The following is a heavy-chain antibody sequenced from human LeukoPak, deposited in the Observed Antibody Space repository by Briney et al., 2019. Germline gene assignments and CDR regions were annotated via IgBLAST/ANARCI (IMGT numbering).Heavy chain of an antibody. CDR1: GFTFSNYA. CDR3: ARDMTGDNYDY. D-gene: IGHD3-9*01. Sequence: PGGSLRLSCAASGFTFSNYAMHWVRQAPGKGLVWVSRINSDGSSTSYADSVKGRFTISRDNAKNTLYLQMNSLRAEDTAVYYCARDMTGDNYDYWGQGTLVTVSS. J-gene: IGHJ4*02. CDR2: INSDGSST. V-gene: IGHV3-74*01.